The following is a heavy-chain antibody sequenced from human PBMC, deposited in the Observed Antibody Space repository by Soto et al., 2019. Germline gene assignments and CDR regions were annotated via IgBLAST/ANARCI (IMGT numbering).Heavy chain of an antibody. CDR3: ARVGGIVGATTHDY. J-gene: IGHJ4*02. CDR2: IYYSGST. Sequence: QVQLQESGPGLVKPSQTLSLTSTVSGGSISCGKYYWSWIRQPPGKGLEWIGYIYYSGSTYYKPSVKSRVTISVDTSKNQFSLKLSSVTAVDTAVYYCARVGGIVGATTHDYWGQGTLVTVSS. D-gene: IGHD1-26*01. CDR1: GGSISCGKYY. V-gene: IGHV4-30-4*01.